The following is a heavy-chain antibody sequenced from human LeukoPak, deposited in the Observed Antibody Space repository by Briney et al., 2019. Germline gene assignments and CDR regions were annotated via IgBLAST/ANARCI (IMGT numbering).Heavy chain of an antibody. CDR1: GFTFSSYA. Sequence: AGSLTLSCAASGFTFSSYAMSWVRQAPGKGLEWVSAINGSGGSTYYADSVKGRFTISRDNSKNTLYLQMNSLRAEDTALYYCARDGNSGYDLTYYYGMDVWGQGTTVTVAS. CDR3: ARDGNSGYDLTYYYGMDV. CDR2: INGSGGST. V-gene: IGHV3-23*01. D-gene: IGHD5-12*01. J-gene: IGHJ6*02.